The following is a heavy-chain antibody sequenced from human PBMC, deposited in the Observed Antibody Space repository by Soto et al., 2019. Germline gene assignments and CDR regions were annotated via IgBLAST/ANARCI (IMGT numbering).Heavy chain of an antibody. CDR3: EPLHQFIVEGTDEGY. D-gene: IGHD1-26*01. CDR1: GFTFSSYS. J-gene: IGHJ4*02. CDR2: ISSSSSTI. Sequence: EMQLVESGGGLVQPGGSLRLSCAASGFTFSSYSMNWVRQAPGKVLEWVSYISSSSSTIYYADSVKGRFTISRDNAKNSLLLQMNNLRDEDTAMYYCEPLHQFIVEGTDEGYWGQGTLVTVSS. V-gene: IGHV3-48*02.